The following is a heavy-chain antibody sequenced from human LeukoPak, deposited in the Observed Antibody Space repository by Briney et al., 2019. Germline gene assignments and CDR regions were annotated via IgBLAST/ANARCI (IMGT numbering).Heavy chain of an antibody. D-gene: IGHD3-16*01. CDR2: IIPIFGTA. Sequence: GASVKVSCKASGGTFSSYAISWVRQAPGQGLEWMGGIIPIFGTANYAQKFRGRVTITADKSTRTAYMELSSLRSEDTAVYYCARDNDSRDLPHFDYWGQGTLVTVSS. J-gene: IGHJ4*02. CDR1: GGTFSSYA. V-gene: IGHV1-69*06. CDR3: ARDNDSRDLPHFDY.